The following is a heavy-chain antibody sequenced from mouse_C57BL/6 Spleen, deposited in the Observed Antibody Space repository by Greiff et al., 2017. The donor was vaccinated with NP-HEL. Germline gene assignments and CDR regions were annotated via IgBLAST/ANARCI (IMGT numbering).Heavy chain of an antibody. Sequence: QVQLKQSGPELVKPGASVKISCKASGYAFSSSWMNWVKQRPGKGLEWIGRIYPGDGDTNYNGQFKGKATLTADKSSSTAYMQLSSRTSEDAAVYFFVRFPNVLGAMDYWGQGTSVTVAS. CDR3: VRFPNVLGAMDY. CDR1: GYAFSSSW. CDR2: IYPGDGDT. V-gene: IGHV1-82*01. J-gene: IGHJ4*01.